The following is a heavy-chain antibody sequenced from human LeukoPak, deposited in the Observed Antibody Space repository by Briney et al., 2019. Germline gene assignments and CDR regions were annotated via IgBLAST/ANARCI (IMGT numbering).Heavy chain of an antibody. CDR3: ARAVPAAIDWFDP. J-gene: IGHJ5*02. CDR2: IYYSGST. Sequence: SETLSLTCTVSGGSISSSSYYWGWIRQPPGKGLEWIGSIYYSGSTNYNPSLKSRVTISVDTSKNQFSLKLSSVTAAGTAVYYCARAVPAAIDWFDPWGQGTLVTVSS. D-gene: IGHD2-2*01. V-gene: IGHV4-39*07. CDR1: GGSISSSSYY.